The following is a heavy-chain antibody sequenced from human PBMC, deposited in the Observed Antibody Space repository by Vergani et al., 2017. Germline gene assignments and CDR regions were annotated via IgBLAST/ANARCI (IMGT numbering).Heavy chain of an antibody. Sequence: EVQLVESGGGLVKPGGSLRLSCAAPGFTLRSYSMTWVRQAPGKGLEWVSSISSSSSYIYYADSVKGRFTISRDNAKNSLYLKMNSLRAEDTAVYYGASDYIVGATCRGWVEGYGMDFWGQGTTVTVSS. CDR3: ASDYIVGATCRGWVEGYGMDF. CDR2: ISSSSSYI. CDR1: GFTLRSYS. V-gene: IGHV3-21*01. J-gene: IGHJ6*02. D-gene: IGHD1-26*01.